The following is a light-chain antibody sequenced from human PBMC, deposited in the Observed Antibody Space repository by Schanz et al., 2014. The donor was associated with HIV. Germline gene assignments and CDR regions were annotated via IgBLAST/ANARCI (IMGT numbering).Light chain of an antibody. V-gene: IGLV2-8*01. CDR3: SSYIGSNNYV. CDR1: SSDVGAYKY. CDR2: EVD. J-gene: IGLJ1*01. Sequence: QSALTQPPSASGSPGQSVTISCTGTSSDVGAYKYVSWYQQYPGKVPKLMIYEVDKRPSGVPDRFSGSKSGNTASLTVSGLQAEDEADYYCSSYIGSNNYVFGPGTKVTVL.